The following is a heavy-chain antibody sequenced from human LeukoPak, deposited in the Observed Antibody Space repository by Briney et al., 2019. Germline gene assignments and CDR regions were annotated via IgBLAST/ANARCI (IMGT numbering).Heavy chain of an antibody. CDR1: GGSISSSSYY. V-gene: IGHV4-30-4*08. D-gene: IGHD3-3*01. CDR2: IYYSGST. CDR3: ARGPYYDFWSGYYEDMDV. Sequence: SETLSLTCTVSGGSISSSSYYWGWIRQPPGKGLEWIGYIYYSGSTYYNPSLKSRVTISVDTSKNQFSLKLSSVTAADTAVYYCARGPYYDFWSGYYEDMDVWGKGTTVTVSS. J-gene: IGHJ6*03.